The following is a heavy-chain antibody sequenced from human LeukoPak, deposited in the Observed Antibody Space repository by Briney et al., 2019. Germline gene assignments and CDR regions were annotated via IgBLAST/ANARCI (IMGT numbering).Heavy chain of an antibody. CDR3: ARSGCSAGSCYSQTVRFDS. Sequence: GSSVKVSCKASGGTFSSYAISWVRQAPGQGLEWMAWISAYNGNTDYAQKFQGRVTVTADTSTSTAYMELRSLRSDDTAVYYCARSGCSAGSCYSQTVRFDSWGQGTLVTASS. CDR2: ISAYNGNT. D-gene: IGHD2-15*01. CDR1: GGTFSSYA. J-gene: IGHJ4*02. V-gene: IGHV1-18*01.